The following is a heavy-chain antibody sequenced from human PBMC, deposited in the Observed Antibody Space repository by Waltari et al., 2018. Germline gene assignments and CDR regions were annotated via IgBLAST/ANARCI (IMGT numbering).Heavy chain of an antibody. CDR2: LYSTGGT. CDR1: GGSIDRGIYY. Sequence: QVQLQESGPGLVKPSQTLSLTCTVSGGSIDRGIYYWRWTRQPAGKGLEWIGYLYSTGGTVYNPSLKSRVTISGDASKNQFSLRLSSVTAADTAVYYCASYQSIEKTLDFWGQGTPVTVSS. J-gene: IGHJ4*02. V-gene: IGHV4-61*09. CDR3: ASYQSIEKTLDF. D-gene: IGHD2-2*01.